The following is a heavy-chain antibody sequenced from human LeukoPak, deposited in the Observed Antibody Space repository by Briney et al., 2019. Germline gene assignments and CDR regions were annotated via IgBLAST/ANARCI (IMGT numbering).Heavy chain of an antibody. CDR3: ARQLHFDWSPLYY. V-gene: IGHV4-39*01. D-gene: IGHD3-9*01. CDR2: IYYTGST. J-gene: IGHJ4*02. Sequence: PSETLSLTCTVSGGSISSNGYYWGWIRQPPGKGLEWIGSIYYTGSTYYNPSLKSRVTISVDTSKNHFSLKLSSVTAADTAVYYCARQLHFDWSPLYYWGQGTLVTVSS. CDR1: GGSISSNGYY.